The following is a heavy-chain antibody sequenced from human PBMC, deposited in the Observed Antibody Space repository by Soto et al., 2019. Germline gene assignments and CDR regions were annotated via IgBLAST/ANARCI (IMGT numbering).Heavy chain of an antibody. CDR3: ARLRLESGYYTYHYYGMDV. J-gene: IGHJ6*02. V-gene: IGHV1-69*13. D-gene: IGHD3-22*01. Sequence: SVKVSCKASGGTFSSHDINGVRQAPGQGLEWMGGIISIFGKTNYAQRFQGRVTITADETTNTAYMELSSLRSDDTAIYYCARLRLESGYYTYHYYGMDVWGQGTTVTVSS. CDR1: GGTFSSHD. CDR2: IISIFGKT.